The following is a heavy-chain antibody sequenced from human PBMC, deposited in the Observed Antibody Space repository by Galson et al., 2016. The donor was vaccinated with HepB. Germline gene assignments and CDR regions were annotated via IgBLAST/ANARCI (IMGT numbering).Heavy chain of an antibody. V-gene: IGHV3-30-3*01. CDR1: GFTFSSYA. Sequence: SLRLSCAASGFTFSSYALHWVRQAPGKGLEWMAVISYDGTNKQYADSVKGRFTISRDNSKNTLHLHMNSLRVDDTAVYYCANLGSGSFRWYFYGMEVWGKGTTVTVPS. J-gene: IGHJ6*04. CDR3: ANLGSGSFRWYFYGMEV. CDR2: ISYDGTNK. D-gene: IGHD3-10*01.